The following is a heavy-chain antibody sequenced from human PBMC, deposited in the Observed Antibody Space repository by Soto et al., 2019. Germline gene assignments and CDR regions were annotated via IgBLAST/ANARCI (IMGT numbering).Heavy chain of an antibody. D-gene: IGHD6-13*01. V-gene: IGHV6-1*01. CDR1: GDSVSSNSAA. Sequence: PSQTLSLTCAISGDSVSSNSAAWNWIRQSPSRGLEWLGRTYYRSKWYNDYAVSVNSRITINPDTSKRQFSLQLNSVTPEDTAVYYCAWDSSSRAPNYYYYYGMDVWGQGTTVTVSS. J-gene: IGHJ6*02. CDR3: AWDSSSRAPNYYYYYGMDV. CDR2: TYYRSKWYN.